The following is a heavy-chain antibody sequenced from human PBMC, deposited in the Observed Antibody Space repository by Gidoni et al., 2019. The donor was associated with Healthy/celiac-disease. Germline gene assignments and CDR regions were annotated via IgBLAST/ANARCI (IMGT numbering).Heavy chain of an antibody. J-gene: IGHJ6*02. CDR2: INPSGGST. CDR1: GYTFPSYY. V-gene: IGHV1-46*01. CDR3: ARDPYCSGGSCHYSDYGMDV. Sequence: QVQLVQSGAEVKKPGASVKVSCKASGYTFPSYYMHWVRQAPGQGLEWMGIINPSGGSTSYAQKFQGRVTMTRDTSTSTVYMELSSLRSEDTAVYYCARDPYCSGGSCHYSDYGMDVWGQGTTVTVSS. D-gene: IGHD2-15*01.